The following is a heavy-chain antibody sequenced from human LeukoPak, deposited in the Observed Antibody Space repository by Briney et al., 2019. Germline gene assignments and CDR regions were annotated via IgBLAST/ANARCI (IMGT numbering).Heavy chain of an antibody. D-gene: IGHD3-22*01. CDR3: AVPSSGALLYYYGMDV. CDR2: IIPILGIT. V-gene: IGHV1-69*04. J-gene: IGHJ6*02. Sequence: VASAKVSCKASGGTFSSYAISWVRQAPGQGLEWMGRIIPILGITNYAQKFQGRVTITADKSTSTAYMELSSLRSEDTAVYYCAVPSSGALLYYYGMDVWGQGTTVTVSS. CDR1: GGTFSSYA.